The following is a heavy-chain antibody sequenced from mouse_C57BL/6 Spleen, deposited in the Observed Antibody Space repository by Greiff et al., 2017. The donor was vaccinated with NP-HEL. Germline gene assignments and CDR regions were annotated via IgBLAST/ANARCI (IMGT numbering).Heavy chain of an antibody. CDR2: IYPGGGYT. CDR1: GYTFTNYW. Sequence: VKLVESGAELVRPGTSVKMSCKASGYTFTNYWIGWAKQRPGHGLEWIGDIYPGGGYTNYNEKFKGKATLTADKSSSTAYMQFSSLTSEDSAIYYCARGGDGSSGYFDVWGTGTTVTVSS. CDR3: ARGGDGSSGYFDV. V-gene: IGHV1-63*01. D-gene: IGHD1-1*01. J-gene: IGHJ1*03.